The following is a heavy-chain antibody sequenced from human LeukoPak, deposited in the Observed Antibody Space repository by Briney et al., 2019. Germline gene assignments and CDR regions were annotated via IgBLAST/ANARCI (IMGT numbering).Heavy chain of an antibody. J-gene: IGHJ6*03. Sequence: GGSLRLSCAASGFTFSGYAMSWVRQAPGKGLEWVSAISGIGGSTYYADSVKGRFTISRDNSKNTLYLQMNSLRAEDTAVYYCAKGSTKAYCSGGSCYRSIYYYMDVWGKGTTVTVSS. V-gene: IGHV3-23*01. CDR3: AKGSTKAYCSGGSCYRSIYYYMDV. CDR1: GFTFSGYA. D-gene: IGHD2-15*01. CDR2: ISGIGGST.